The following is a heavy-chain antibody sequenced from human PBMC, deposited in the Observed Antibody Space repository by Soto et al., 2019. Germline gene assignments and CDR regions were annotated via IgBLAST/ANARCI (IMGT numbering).Heavy chain of an antibody. D-gene: IGHD3-10*01. J-gene: IGHJ4*02. V-gene: IGHV1-69*01. CDR2: IIPIIGTP. CDR3: ARDLEFRDGNISHLDY. Sequence: QVQLVPSGAEVKKPGSSVKVSCKASGGTFRNHVFNWVRQAPGQGLEWMGGIIPIIGTPNYAQKFQGRVTITADASTNTVYLDVSSLRSQDTAVYYCARDLEFRDGNISHLDYWGQGTLVTVSS. CDR1: GGTFRNHV.